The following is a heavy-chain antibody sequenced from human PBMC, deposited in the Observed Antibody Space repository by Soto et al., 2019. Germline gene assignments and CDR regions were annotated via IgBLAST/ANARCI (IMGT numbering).Heavy chain of an antibody. J-gene: IGHJ6*02. CDR3: AKPHYYDSSGPACMDV. Sequence: GGSLRLSCAASGFTFNTYPMNWVRQAPGKGLEWVSGLSDSGSSTYYADSVKGRFTISRDNSKNTLFLQMNSLRAEDTAVYYCAKPHYYDSSGPACMDVWGQGTSVTVS. V-gene: IGHV3-23*01. CDR2: LSDSGSST. CDR1: GFTFNTYP. D-gene: IGHD3-22*01.